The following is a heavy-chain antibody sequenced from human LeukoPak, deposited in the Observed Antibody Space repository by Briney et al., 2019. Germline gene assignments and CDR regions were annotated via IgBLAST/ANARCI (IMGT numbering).Heavy chain of an antibody. V-gene: IGHV3-23*01. J-gene: IGHJ4*02. CDR1: GFTFSSYA. CDR2: ISGSGGST. Sequence: GGSLRLSCAVSGFTFSSYAMSWVRQAPGKGLEWVSAISGSGGSTYYADSVKGRFTISRDNSKNTLYLQMNSLRAEDTAVYYCAKGYGSGSYYNSNWGQGTLVTVSS. D-gene: IGHD3-10*01. CDR3: AKGYGSGSYYNSN.